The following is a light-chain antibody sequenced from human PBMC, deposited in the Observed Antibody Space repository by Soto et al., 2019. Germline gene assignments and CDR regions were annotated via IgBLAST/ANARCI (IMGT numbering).Light chain of an antibody. J-gene: IGLJ2*01. CDR1: NIGSKS. CDR3: QVWDSSSDHVV. V-gene: IGLV3-21*04. CDR2: YDN. Sequence: SYELTQPPSVSVAPGKTARITCGGNNIGSKSVHWYQQKPGQAPVLVIYYDNDRPSGIPERFSGSNSGNTATLTISRVEAGDEADYCCQVWDSSSDHVVFGGGTKVTVL.